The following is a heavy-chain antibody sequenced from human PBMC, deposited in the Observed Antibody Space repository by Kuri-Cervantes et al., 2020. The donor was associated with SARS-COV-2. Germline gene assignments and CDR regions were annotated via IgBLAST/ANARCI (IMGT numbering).Heavy chain of an antibody. Sequence: GESLKISCAASGFTVSSNYMSWVRQAPGRGLEWVSVIYSGGSTYYADSVKGRFTISRDNSKNTLYLQMNSLRAEDTAVYYCAKPRAASLEWLLRTHFDYWGQGTLVTVSS. J-gene: IGHJ4*02. CDR3: AKPRAASLEWLLRTHFDY. CDR2: IYSGGST. D-gene: IGHD3-3*01. V-gene: IGHV3-53*01. CDR1: GFTVSSNY.